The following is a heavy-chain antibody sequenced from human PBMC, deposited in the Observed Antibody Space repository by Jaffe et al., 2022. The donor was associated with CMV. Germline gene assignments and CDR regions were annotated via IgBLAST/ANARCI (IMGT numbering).Heavy chain of an antibody. V-gene: IGHV3-53*02. CDR1: GFTVSSNY. J-gene: IGHJ3*02. CDR3: ARAGIYGDYSRDAFDI. D-gene: IGHD4-17*01. CDR2: IYSGGST. Sequence: EVQLVETGGGLIQPGGSLRLSCAASGFTVSSNYMSWVRQAPGKGLEWVSVIYSGGSTYYADSVKGRFTISRDNSKNTLYLQMNSLRAEDTAVYYCARAGIYGDYSRDAFDIWGQGTMVTVSS.